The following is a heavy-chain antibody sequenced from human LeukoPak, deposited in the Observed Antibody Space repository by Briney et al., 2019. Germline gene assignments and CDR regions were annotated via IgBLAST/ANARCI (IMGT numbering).Heavy chain of an antibody. D-gene: IGHD2-15*01. CDR3: ARDLSTPYLSGHYNWFDP. J-gene: IGHJ5*02. CDR2: ISSSSSYI. Sequence: GGSLRLSCAASGFTFSSYSMNWVRQAPGKGLEWVSSISSSSSYIYYADSVKGRFTISRDNAKNSLYLQMNSLRAEDTAVYYCARDLSTPYLSGHYNWFDPWGQGTLVTVSS. V-gene: IGHV3-21*01. CDR1: GFTFSSYS.